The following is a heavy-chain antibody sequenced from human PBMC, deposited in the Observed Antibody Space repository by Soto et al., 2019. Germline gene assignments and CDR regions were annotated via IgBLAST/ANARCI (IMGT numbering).Heavy chain of an antibody. CDR3: AKDRRAGGNSAFYFDF. Sequence: GESLKISCAASGFKFSNYAMSWVRQAPGKGLEWVSLISATGGGTYYADSVKGRFTISRDNSHNTLYLQVHSLTAEDTAVYYCAKDRRAGGNSAFYFDFWGQGAQVTVSS. CDR2: ISATGGGT. CDR1: GFKFSNYA. D-gene: IGHD3-16*01. J-gene: IGHJ4*02. V-gene: IGHV3-23*01.